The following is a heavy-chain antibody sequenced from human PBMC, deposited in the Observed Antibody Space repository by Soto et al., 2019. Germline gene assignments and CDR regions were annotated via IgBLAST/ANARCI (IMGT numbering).Heavy chain of an antibody. V-gene: IGHV3-23*01. Sequence: WGSLIRSCAASAFTISGNAMYWVRQAPGKGLEWFSGISERGDTTHYAHSVKGRFTISRDTSKNTLYLQLNALRVDATAVYYCAKAKPGPPSFDYWGEGTLVTVCS. CDR3: AKAKPGPPSFDY. J-gene: IGHJ4*02. CDR2: ISERGDTT. D-gene: IGHD1-1*01. CDR1: AFTISGNA.